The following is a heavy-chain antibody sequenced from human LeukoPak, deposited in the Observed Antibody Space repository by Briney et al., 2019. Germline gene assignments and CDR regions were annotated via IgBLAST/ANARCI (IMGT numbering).Heavy chain of an antibody. CDR3: ARYYGDLDAFDI. D-gene: IGHD4-17*01. J-gene: IGHJ3*02. CDR2: ISSSSSYI. CDR1: GFTFSSYS. V-gene: IGHV3-21*01. Sequence: GGSLRLSCAASGFTFSSYSMNWVRQAPGKGLEWVSSISSSSSYIYYADPVKGRFTISRDNAKNSLYLQMNSLRAEDTAVYYCARYYGDLDAFDIWGQGTMVTVSS.